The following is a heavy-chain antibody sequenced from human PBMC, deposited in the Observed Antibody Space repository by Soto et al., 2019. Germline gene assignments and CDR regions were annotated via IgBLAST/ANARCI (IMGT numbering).Heavy chain of an antibody. CDR3: ARARWYYDSSGYLDY. J-gene: IGHJ4*02. CDR2: IYYSGST. Sequence: GTLSLTCTVSGGSISSYYWSWIRQPPGKGLEWIGYIYYSGSTNYNPSLKSRVTISVDTSKNQFSLKLSSVTAADTAVYYCARARWYYDSSGYLDYWGQGTLVTVSS. CDR1: GGSISSYY. V-gene: IGHV4-59*08. D-gene: IGHD3-22*01.